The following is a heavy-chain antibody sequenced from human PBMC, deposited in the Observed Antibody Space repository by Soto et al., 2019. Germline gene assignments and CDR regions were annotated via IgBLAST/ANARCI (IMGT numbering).Heavy chain of an antibody. CDR2: ISAYNGNT. J-gene: IGHJ4*02. D-gene: IGHD3-3*02. V-gene: IGHV1-18*01. CDR1: GYTFPSYG. Sequence: ASVKVSCKASGYTFPSYGISWVRQAPGQGLEWMGWISAYNGNTNYAQKLQGRVTMTTDTSTSTAYMELRSLRSDDTAVYYCARGSGERFWSGYYSIDYWGQGTLDTVSS. CDR3: ARGSGERFWSGYYSIDY.